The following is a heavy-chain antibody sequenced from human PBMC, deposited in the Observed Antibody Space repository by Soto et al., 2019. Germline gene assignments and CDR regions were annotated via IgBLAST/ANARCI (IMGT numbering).Heavy chain of an antibody. Sequence: QVQLVESGGGVVQPGRSRRLSCVASGFKFDTYGMHWVRQAPGKGLEWVAVISYDGSDKYYSDSVKGRFTISRDNSNNTVYLQMNSLRPEDTAVYYCAKVSYSISITHFDYWGQGSLVTVSS. CDR1: GFKFDTYG. V-gene: IGHV3-30*18. CDR2: ISYDGSDK. D-gene: IGHD6-6*01. CDR3: AKVSYSISITHFDY. J-gene: IGHJ4*02.